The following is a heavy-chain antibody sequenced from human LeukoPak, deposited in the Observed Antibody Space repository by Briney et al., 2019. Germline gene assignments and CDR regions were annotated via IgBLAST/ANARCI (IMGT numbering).Heavy chain of an antibody. CDR3: ARADSGYDL. Sequence: SETLSLTCAVYGGSFSGYYWSWIRQPPGKGLEWIGEINHSGSTNYNPSLKSRVTISADTSKNQFSLKLSSVTAADTAVYYCARADSGYDLWGQGTLVTVSS. D-gene: IGHD5-12*01. J-gene: IGHJ5*02. V-gene: IGHV4-34*01. CDR1: GGSFSGYY. CDR2: INHSGST.